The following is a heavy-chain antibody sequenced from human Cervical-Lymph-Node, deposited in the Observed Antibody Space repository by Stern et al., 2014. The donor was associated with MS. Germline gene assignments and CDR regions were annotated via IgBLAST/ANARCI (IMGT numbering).Heavy chain of an antibody. CDR2: VKHVGST. CDR1: GGSFSGYY. Sequence: QVQLQQWGAGLLKPSETLSLTCAVYGGSFSGYYWSWIRQPPGKGLEWIGEVKHVGSTNCNPSFKSRGAKSVDTSKNQFSRNLNSVTAADTAVYYCARGGPPRGWFDPWGQGTLVTVSS. V-gene: IGHV4-34*01. CDR3: ARGGPPRGWFDP. J-gene: IGHJ5*02.